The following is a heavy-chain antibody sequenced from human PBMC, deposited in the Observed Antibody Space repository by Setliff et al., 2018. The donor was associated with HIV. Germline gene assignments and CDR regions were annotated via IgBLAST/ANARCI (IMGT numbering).Heavy chain of an antibody. V-gene: IGHV3-30*02. Sequence: GGSLRLSCAASGFTFSSYGMHRVRQAPGKGLEWVAFIRYDGSNKYYADSVKGRVTIARDTSASTAYMEMSSLRSEDTAVYYCANGGPGGQFDYWGQGTLVTVSS. CDR3: ANGGPGGQFDY. CDR2: IRYDGSNK. D-gene: IGHD3-16*01. J-gene: IGHJ4*02. CDR1: GFTFSSYG.